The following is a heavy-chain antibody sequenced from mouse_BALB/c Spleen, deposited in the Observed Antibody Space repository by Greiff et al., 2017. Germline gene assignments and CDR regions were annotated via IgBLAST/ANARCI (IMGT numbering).Heavy chain of an antibody. J-gene: IGHJ4*01. CDR1: GFSLTSYG. CDR2: IWSGGST. V-gene: IGHV2-2*02. Sequence: QVQLKESGPGLVAPSQSLSITCTVSGFSLTSYGVHWVRQPPGKGLEWLGVIWSGGSTDYNAAFISRLSISKDNSKSQVFFKMNSLQANDTAIYYCARSIYYYGSSFYAMDYWGQGTSVTVSS. D-gene: IGHD1-1*01. CDR3: ARSIYYYGSSFYAMDY.